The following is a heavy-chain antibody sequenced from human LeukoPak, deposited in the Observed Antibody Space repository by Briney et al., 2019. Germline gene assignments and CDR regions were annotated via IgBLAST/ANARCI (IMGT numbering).Heavy chain of an antibody. V-gene: IGHV3-30*04. D-gene: IGHD6-13*01. CDR3: AKDRRYSSSWYRYYFDY. CDR2: ISHDGSNK. CDR1: GFTFSTYA. Sequence: GGSLRLSCAASGFTFSTYAMHWVRQAPGKGLEWVAVISHDGSNKYYADSVKGRFTISRDNSKNTLYLQMNSLRAGDTAVYYCAKDRRYSSSWYRYYFDYWGQGTLVTVSS. J-gene: IGHJ4*02.